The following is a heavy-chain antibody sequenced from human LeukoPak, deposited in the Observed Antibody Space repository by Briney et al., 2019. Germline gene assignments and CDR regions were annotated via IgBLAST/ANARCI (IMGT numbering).Heavy chain of an antibody. D-gene: IGHD1-26*01. V-gene: IGHV1-2*06. J-gene: IGHJ4*02. CDR1: GYTFTGYY. CDR3: ARVREGGAIDY. Sequence: ASVKISCKASGYTFTGYYMHWVRQAPGQGLEWMGRINPNSGGTNYAQKFQGRVTMTRDTSISTAYMELSELRSDDTAVYYCARVREGGAIDYWGQGTLVTVSS. CDR2: INPNSGGT.